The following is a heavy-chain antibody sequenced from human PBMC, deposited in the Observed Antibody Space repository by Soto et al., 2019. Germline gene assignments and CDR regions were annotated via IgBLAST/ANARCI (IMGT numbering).Heavy chain of an antibody. D-gene: IGHD3-22*01. CDR3: ASQDYDSSGYFFDY. CDR2: IYYSGST. CDR1: GGSISSGGYY. J-gene: IGHJ4*02. V-gene: IGHV4-31*03. Sequence: SETLSLTCTVSGGSISSGGYYWSWIRQHPGKGLEWIGYIYYSGSTYYNPSLKSRVTISVGTSKNQFSLKLSSVTAADTAVYYCASQDYDSSGYFFDYWGQGTLVTVSS.